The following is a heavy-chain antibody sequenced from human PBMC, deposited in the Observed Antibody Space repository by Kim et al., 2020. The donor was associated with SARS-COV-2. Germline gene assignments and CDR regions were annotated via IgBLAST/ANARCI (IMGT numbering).Heavy chain of an antibody. CDR3: AKGLFYSSSWSFDY. V-gene: IGHV3-30*18. CDR2: ISYDGNNK. CDR1: GFTFSNYG. Sequence: GGSLRLFCAASGFTFSNYGMHWVRQAPGKGLEWVAVISYDGNNKNYADSVKGRFTISRDSPKNTLYLQMNSLGTDDTAVYYCAKGLFYSSSWSFDYWGQG. D-gene: IGHD6-13*01. J-gene: IGHJ4*02.